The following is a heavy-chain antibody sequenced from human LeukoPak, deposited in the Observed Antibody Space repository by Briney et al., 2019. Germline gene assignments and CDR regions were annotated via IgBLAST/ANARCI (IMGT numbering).Heavy chain of an antibody. CDR2: IYYSGST. V-gene: IGHV4-59*01. Sequence: SQTLSLTCTVSGGSISSYYWSWIRQPPGKGLEWIGQIYYSGSTNYNPSLTSRVTISVDTSKNQFSLRLMSVTAADTAVYYCARGRGSGSYLDPFDIWGQGTMVTVSS. J-gene: IGHJ3*02. CDR3: ARGRGSGSYLDPFDI. D-gene: IGHD3-10*01. CDR1: GGSISSYY.